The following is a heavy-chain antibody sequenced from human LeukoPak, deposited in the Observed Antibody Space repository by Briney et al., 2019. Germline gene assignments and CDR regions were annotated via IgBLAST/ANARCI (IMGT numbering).Heavy chain of an antibody. D-gene: IGHD2-2*02. J-gene: IGHJ3*02. CDR3: ARDKMVVPAAIRSDAFDI. V-gene: IGHV3-66*02. CDR1: GFTVSSNY. Sequence: GGSLRLSCAASGFTVSSNYMSWVRQAPGKGLEWVSVIYSGGSTYYEDSVKGRFTISRDNSKNTLYLQMNSLRAEDTAVYYCARDKMVVPAAIRSDAFDIWGQGTMVTVSA. CDR2: IYSGGST.